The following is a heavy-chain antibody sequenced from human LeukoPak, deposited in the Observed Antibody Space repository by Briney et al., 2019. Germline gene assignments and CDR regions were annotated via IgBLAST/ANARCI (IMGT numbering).Heavy chain of an antibody. CDR3: ARHYCTDPCDY. V-gene: IGHV4-59*08. J-gene: IGHJ4*02. Sequence: SETLSLTCTVSGGSINNYSWRWIRQPPGKGLEWVGYVFYSGSTSYNPYLKSRVTISVDTSKNQYSLKLNSVAAADTAVYDCARHYCTDPCDYWGQGTLVSVSS. D-gene: IGHD2-21*02. CDR2: VFYSGST. CDR1: GGSINNYS.